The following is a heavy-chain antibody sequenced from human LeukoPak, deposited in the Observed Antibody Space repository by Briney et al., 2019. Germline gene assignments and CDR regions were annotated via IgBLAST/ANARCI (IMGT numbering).Heavy chain of an antibody. CDR1: GGSISGYY. Sequence: PSETLSLTCTVSGGSISGYYWSWLRQPPGKGLEWIAYIHYRGSTDYNPSLKSRVTISVDTSKNQFSLKLNSVTAADTAVYYCARESAYSGWFDYWGQGTLVTVSS. CDR2: IHYRGST. CDR3: ARESAYSGWFDY. D-gene: IGHD6-19*01. V-gene: IGHV4-59*01. J-gene: IGHJ4*02.